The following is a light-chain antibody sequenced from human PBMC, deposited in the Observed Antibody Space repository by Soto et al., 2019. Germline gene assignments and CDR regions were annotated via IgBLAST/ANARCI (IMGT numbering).Light chain of an antibody. V-gene: IGLV2-8*01. CDR1: RNDIGAYEF. CDR2: EVV. CDR3: GSYTGSIYV. Sequence: QSVLTQPPSASGSPGQSVTISCTGTRNDIGAYEFVSWYQHHPGKAPKLIIYEVVQRPSGVPDRFSGSKSGNTASLTVSGLQAEDEADYYCGSYTGSIYVFGTGTKVTVL. J-gene: IGLJ1*01.